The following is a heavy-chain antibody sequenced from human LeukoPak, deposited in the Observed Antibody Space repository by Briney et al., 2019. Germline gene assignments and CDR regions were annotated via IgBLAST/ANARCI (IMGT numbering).Heavy chain of an antibody. CDR3: ARGRMHSSSWYISYFDY. Sequence: EASVKVSCKASGGTFSSYAISWVRQAPGQGLEWMGRIIPILGIANYAQKFQGRVTITADKSTGTAYMELSSLRSEDTAVYYCARGRMHSSSWYISYFDYWGQGTLVTVSS. CDR2: IIPILGIA. CDR1: GGTFSSYA. V-gene: IGHV1-69*04. J-gene: IGHJ4*02. D-gene: IGHD6-13*01.